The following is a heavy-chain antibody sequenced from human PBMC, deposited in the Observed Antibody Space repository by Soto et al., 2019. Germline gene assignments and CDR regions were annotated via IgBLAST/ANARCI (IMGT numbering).Heavy chain of an antibody. CDR1: GFTFSSYW. CDR3: ARDRWYYDILTGTDFDY. D-gene: IGHD3-9*01. V-gene: IGHV3-7*05. Sequence: PGGSLRLSCAASGFTFSSYWMSWVRQAPGKGLEWVANIKQDGSEKYYVDSVKGRFTISRDNAKNSLYLQMNSLRAEDTAVYYCARDRWYYDILTGTDFDYWGQGTLVTVSS. J-gene: IGHJ4*02. CDR2: IKQDGSEK.